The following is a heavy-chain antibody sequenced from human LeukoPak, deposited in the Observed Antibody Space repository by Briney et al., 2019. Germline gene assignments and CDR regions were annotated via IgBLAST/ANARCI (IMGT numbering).Heavy chain of an antibody. CDR1: GFTFSSYG. D-gene: IGHD3-10*01. CDR2: IRYDGSNK. CDR3: AKGVGGSANYYYMDV. Sequence: RPGGSLRLSCAASGFTFSSYGMHWVRQAPGKGLEWVAFIRYDGSNKYYADSVKGRFTISRDNSKNTLYLQMNSLRAEDTAVYYCAKGVGGSANYYYMDVWGKGTTVTVSS. V-gene: IGHV3-30*02. J-gene: IGHJ6*03.